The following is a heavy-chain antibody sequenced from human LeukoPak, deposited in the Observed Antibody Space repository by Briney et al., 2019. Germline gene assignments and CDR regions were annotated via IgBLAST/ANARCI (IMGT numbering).Heavy chain of an antibody. CDR3: TRDTSGSYYETVY. D-gene: IGHD1-26*01. Sequence: PGRSLRLSCTASGFTFGDYGMSWVRQAPGKGLEWVGFIRSKAYGSTTEYAASGKGRFTISRDDTKSIACLQMNSLKTEDTAVYYCTRDTSGSYYETVYWGQGTLVTVSS. CDR1: GFTFGDYG. J-gene: IGHJ4*02. V-gene: IGHV3-49*04. CDR2: IRSKAYGSTT.